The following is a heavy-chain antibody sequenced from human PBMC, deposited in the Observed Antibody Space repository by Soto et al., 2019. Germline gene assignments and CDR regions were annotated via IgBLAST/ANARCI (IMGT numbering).Heavy chain of an antibody. CDR1: GFTFSDYA. D-gene: IGHD6-19*01. CDR2: VSHDGRNT. J-gene: IGHJ4*02. CDR3: AKGGRQWLVTGDFNY. V-gene: IGHV3-30*18. Sequence: VQLVESGGGVVQPGRSLRLSCAASGFTFSDYAMHWVRQTPGKGLEWVAVVSHDGRNTHYADSVKGRFTISRDSSKNTVSLEMTSLRAEDTAVYYCAKGGRQWLVTGDFNYWGQGSLVTVSS.